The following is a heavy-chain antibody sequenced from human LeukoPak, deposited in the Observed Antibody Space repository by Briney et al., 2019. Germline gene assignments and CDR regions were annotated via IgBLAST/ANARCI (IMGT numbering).Heavy chain of an antibody. Sequence: SETLSLTCAVYGGSITSNNWWCFVHQSPGKVLEWVGEIYHSGNSNNKPSLKSRATISVDKSKSQCSMKLTSVTAEDTAFYYCARDVGARLPGYWGQGILVTVSS. CDR3: ARDVGARLPGY. J-gene: IGHJ4*02. CDR2: IYHSGNS. CDR1: GGSITSNNW. D-gene: IGHD6-6*01. V-gene: IGHV4-4*02.